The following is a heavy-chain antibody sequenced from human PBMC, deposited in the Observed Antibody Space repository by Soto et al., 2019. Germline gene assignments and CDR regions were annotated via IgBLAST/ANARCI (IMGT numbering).Heavy chain of an antibody. Sequence: EVQLVESGGGLVQPGGSLRLSCAGSGFTFSGYWMHWVRHAPGKGPVWVSRLNPNGTFTTNADSVKGRFTISRYNAKHTVYLQMNRPRAADTAVYYCARGGTSTTYLGLFSNLGQGTLVTVSS. D-gene: IGHD2-2*01. CDR2: LNPNGTFT. CDR3: ARGGTSTTYLGLFSN. J-gene: IGHJ4*02. CDR1: GFTFSGYW. V-gene: IGHV3-74*01.